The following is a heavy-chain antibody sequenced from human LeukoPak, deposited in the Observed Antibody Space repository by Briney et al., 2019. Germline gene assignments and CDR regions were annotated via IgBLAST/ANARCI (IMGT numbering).Heavy chain of an antibody. CDR2: IKQDGSEK. Sequence: GGSLRLSCAASGFTFSRYWMSWVRQAPGKGLEWVANIKQDGSEKYYVDSVKGRFTISRDNAKNSLYLQMNSLRAEDTAVYYCARGPIRQLVRWYYFDYWGQGTLVTVSS. V-gene: IGHV3-7*01. CDR3: ARGPIRQLVRWYYFDY. D-gene: IGHD6-13*01. J-gene: IGHJ4*02. CDR1: GFTFSRYW.